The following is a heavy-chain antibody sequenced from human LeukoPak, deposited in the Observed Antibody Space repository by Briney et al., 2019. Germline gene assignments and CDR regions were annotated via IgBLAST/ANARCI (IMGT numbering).Heavy chain of an antibody. Sequence: GASVRVSCMASGYTFTSYGISWVRQAPGQGLEWMGCISAYNGNTNYAQKLQGRVTMTTDTSTSTAYMELRSLRSDDTAVYYCARYWNYGVAPGEWFDPWGQGTLVTVSS. CDR3: ARYWNYGVAPGEWFDP. D-gene: IGHD1-7*01. CDR1: GYTFTSYG. CDR2: ISAYNGNT. J-gene: IGHJ5*02. V-gene: IGHV1-18*01.